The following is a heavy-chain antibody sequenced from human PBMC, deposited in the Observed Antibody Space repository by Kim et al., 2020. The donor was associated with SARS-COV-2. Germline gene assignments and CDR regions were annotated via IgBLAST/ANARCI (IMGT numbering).Heavy chain of an antibody. D-gene: IGHD5-18*01. CDR3: ARGALEDTAMVFDY. V-gene: IGHV4-34*01. CDR2: INHSGST. Sequence: SETLSLTCAVYGGSFSGYYWSWIRQPPGKGLEWIGEINHSGSTNYNPSLKSRVTISVDTSKNQFSLKLSSVTAADTAVYYCARGALEDTAMVFDYWGQGTLVTVSS. J-gene: IGHJ4*02. CDR1: GGSFSGYY.